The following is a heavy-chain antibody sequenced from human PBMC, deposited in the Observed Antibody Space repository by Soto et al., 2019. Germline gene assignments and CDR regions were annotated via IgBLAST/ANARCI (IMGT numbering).Heavy chain of an antibody. V-gene: IGHV4-4*07. Sequence: QVQLQESGPGLVKPSETLSVTCIASGGSIRDYNWSWIRQPAGKGLESMGRMIISGRSRYNPSLRSRVTMSADTSVNQFSLTLRSVTAADTAIYYCARMYNSGYYRPEGDHYFYGMDVWGPGTTVSVSS. D-gene: IGHD6-19*01. J-gene: IGHJ6*02. CDR1: GGSIRDYN. CDR2: MIISGRS. CDR3: ARMYNSGYYRPEGDHYFYGMDV.